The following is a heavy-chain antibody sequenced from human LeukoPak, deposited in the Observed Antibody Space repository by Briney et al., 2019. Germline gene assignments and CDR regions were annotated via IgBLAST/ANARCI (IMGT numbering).Heavy chain of an antibody. V-gene: IGHV4-34*01. D-gene: IGHD2-21*02. CDR2: INHSGST. Sequence: PSETLSLTCAVYGGSFSGYYWSWIRQPPGKGLEWIGEINHSGSTNYNPSLKSRVTISVDTSKNQFSLKLSSVTAADTAVYYCVRGGGLPNCGGYCPPDTWGQGKMVIVSS. CDR1: GGSFSGYY. CDR3: VRGGGLPNCGGYCPPDT. J-gene: IGHJ3*02.